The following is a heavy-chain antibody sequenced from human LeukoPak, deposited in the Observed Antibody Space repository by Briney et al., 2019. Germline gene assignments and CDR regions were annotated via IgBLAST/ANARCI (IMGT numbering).Heavy chain of an antibody. J-gene: IGHJ4*02. CDR3: ARGTTGTRFYFDF. CDR1: GFTFSSYW. CDR2: INLDGIRT. Sequence: PGGSLRLSCAASGFTFSSYWMHWVRQAPGKGLVWVSRINLDGIRTYYADSVKGRFAISRVNAKNILYLQMNSLTVEDTAVYYCARGTTGTRFYFDFWGQGTLVTVSS. D-gene: IGHD1-1*01. V-gene: IGHV3-74*01.